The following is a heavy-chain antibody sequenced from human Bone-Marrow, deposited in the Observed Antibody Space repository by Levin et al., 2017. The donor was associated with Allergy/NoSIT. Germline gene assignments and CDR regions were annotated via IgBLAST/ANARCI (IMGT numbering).Heavy chain of an antibody. CDR1: GFTFTYYA. V-gene: IGHV3-9*01. Sequence: SLKISCAASGFTFTYYAIHWIRQAPGRGLEWVSGVSWNSGTIGYADSVKGRFTISRDNVKNSLYLQMNNLRTEDTALYFCARHKDYGGNGYYYYGMDVWRQGTTVTVS. CDR2: VSWNSGTI. D-gene: IGHD4-23*01. J-gene: IGHJ6*02. CDR3: ARHKDYGGNGYYYYGMDV.